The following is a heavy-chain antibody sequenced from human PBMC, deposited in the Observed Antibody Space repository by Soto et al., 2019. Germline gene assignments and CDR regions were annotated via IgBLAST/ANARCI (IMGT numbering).Heavy chain of an antibody. J-gene: IGHJ6*02. D-gene: IGHD6-19*01. CDR2: INPNSGGT. Sequence: ASVKVSCKASGYTFTGYYMHWVRQAPGQGLEWMGWINPNSGGTNYAQKFQGRVTMTRDTSISTVYMELSRLRSDDTAVYYCARTRAVPPLKPFYYYGMDVWGQGTTVTVSS. V-gene: IGHV1-2*02. CDR1: GYTFTGYY. CDR3: ARTRAVPPLKPFYYYGMDV.